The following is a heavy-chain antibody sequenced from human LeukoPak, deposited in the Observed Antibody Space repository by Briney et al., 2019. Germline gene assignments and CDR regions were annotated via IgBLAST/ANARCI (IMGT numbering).Heavy chain of an antibody. CDR3: SEGYSSGWYGY. J-gene: IGHJ4*02. CDR2: IYYSGST. CDR1: GGSISSYY. Sequence: PSETLSLTCTVSGGSISSYYWSWIRQPPGKGLEWIGYIYYSGSTNYNPSLKSRVTISVDTSKNQFSLKLSSVTAADTAVYYCSEGYSSGWYGYWGQGTLVTVSS. D-gene: IGHD6-19*01. V-gene: IGHV4-59*01.